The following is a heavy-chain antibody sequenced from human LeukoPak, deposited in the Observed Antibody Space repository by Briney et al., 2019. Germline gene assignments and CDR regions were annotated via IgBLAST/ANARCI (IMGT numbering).Heavy chain of an antibody. CDR2: IYGAGGER. V-gene: IGHV3-23*01. CDR1: GFTINSYS. J-gene: IGHJ4*02. Sequence: PSGSLTLSCAASGFTINSYSMTWVRQAPGKGLEWVSAIYGAGGERYYDDYVKGMFTICRDNYKSALYLQMNSMRAEDTAVYYGAKVENQYSNRWGLLYYFDYWGLGTLVTVSS. CDR3: AKVENQYSNRWGLLYYFDY. D-gene: IGHD6-13*01.